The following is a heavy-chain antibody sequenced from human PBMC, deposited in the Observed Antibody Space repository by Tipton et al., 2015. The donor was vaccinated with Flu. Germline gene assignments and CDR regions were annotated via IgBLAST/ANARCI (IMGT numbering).Heavy chain of an antibody. J-gene: IGHJ1*01. V-gene: IGHV3-23*02. D-gene: IGHD5-18*01. CDR2: NTGDCYTS. CDR1: GFTLYSFD. CDR3: AKIHRGSYAEYFLH. Sequence: SLRLSCVASGFTLYSFDMALVRQAPGKGLEWVASNTGDCYTSDYVDSVNGRFSISRDNSKNTLYLQMDSLRAEDTAVYYCAKIHRGSYAEYFLHWGLGTLVTVSA.